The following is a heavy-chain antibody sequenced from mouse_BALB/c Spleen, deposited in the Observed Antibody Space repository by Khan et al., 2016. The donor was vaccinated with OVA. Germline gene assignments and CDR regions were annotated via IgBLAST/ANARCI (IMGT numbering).Heavy chain of an antibody. J-gene: IGHJ1*01. CDR2: IRNKANGYTT. CDR1: GFTFTDYY. CDR3: ARETVVDIYWYFDV. Sequence: EVELVESGGGLVQPGGSLRLSCATSGFTFTDYYMSWVRQPPGKALEWLGFIRNKANGYTTEYSASVKGRFTISRVNSQSIVYLQMNTLRAEDSATYYCARETVVDIYWYFDVWGAGTTVTVSS. D-gene: IGHD1-1*02. V-gene: IGHV7-3*02.